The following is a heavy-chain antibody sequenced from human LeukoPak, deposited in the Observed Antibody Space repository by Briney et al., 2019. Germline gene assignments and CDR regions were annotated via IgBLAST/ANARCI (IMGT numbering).Heavy chain of an antibody. Sequence: GGSLRLSCAASGFTFNSYAMHWVRQAPGKGLEWVAVISYDGSNKNHAGSVKGRVTISRDDSKNTLYLQMNSLRVEDTAVYYCARAMDYWGQGTLLTVSS. CDR3: ARAMDY. CDR2: ISYDGSNK. V-gene: IGHV3-30*04. J-gene: IGHJ4*02. CDR1: GFTFNSYA.